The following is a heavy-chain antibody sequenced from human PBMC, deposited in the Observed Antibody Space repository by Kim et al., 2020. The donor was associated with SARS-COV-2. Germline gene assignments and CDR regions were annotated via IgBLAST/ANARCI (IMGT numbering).Heavy chain of an antibody. CDR2: FYSAYYT. D-gene: IGHD3-9*01. J-gene: IGHJ4*02. V-gene: IGHV3-53*01. CDR1: GISVSANY. Sequence: GGSLRLSCAASGISVSANYLTWVRQAPGTGLQWVTLFYSAYYTYYADSVRGRFTISRGDSKNTLFLQMNNLIVDDTAVYYCARGPSPWFFDHWGQGTPGT. CDR3: ARGPSPWFFDH.